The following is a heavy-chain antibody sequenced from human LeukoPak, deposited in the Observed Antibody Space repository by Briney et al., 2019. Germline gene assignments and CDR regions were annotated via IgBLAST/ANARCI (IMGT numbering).Heavy chain of an antibody. CDR2: ISSSSSYI. CDR3: ARRLFSSHYFDY. D-gene: IGHD2-21*01. Sequence: GGSLRLSCAASGFTFSSYSMNWVRQAPGKGLEWVSSISSSSSYIYYADSVKDRFTISRDNAKNSLYLQMNSLRAEDTAVYYCARRLFSSHYFDYWGQGTLVTVSS. CDR1: GFTFSSYS. V-gene: IGHV3-21*01. J-gene: IGHJ4*02.